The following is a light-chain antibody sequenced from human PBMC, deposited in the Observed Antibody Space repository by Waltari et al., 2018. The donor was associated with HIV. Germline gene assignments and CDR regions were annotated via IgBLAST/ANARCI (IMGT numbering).Light chain of an antibody. J-gene: IGLJ3*02. CDR3: QSYDSSLSWV. V-gene: IGLV1-40*01. CDR1: SSHIRDGYD. Sequence: QSVLTQPPSVSAAPGQRVPIPCPGSSSHIRDGYDAHRYQQLPGTAPKRLIYGNSNRPSGVPDRFPGSKSGTSASLAITGLQAEDEADYYCQSYDSSLSWVFGGGTKLTVL. CDR2: GNS.